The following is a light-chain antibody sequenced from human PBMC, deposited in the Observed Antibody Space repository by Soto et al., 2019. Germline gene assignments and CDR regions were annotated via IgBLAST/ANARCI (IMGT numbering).Light chain of an antibody. CDR1: QAISNY. Sequence: DIQMTQSPSSRSASVGDRVTITCRASQAISNYLAWYQQKPGKVPKLLIYAASTLQSGVPSRFSGSGSGTDFTLTISSLQPEHVATYYCQKYNGVSLTFGGGTKVEIK. CDR2: AAS. V-gene: IGKV1-27*01. CDR3: QKYNGVSLT. J-gene: IGKJ4*01.